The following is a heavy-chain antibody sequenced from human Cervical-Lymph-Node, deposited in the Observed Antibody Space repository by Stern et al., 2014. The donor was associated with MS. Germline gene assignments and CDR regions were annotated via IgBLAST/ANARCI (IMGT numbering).Heavy chain of an antibody. CDR3: TKAWDS. Sequence: QVQIVQSGAEVKKPGASVKVSCKTSGYTFTSDDINWVRQASGQGLEWMGWMNPDSGDTGYAQKFKGSININRGTSISTAYMELTTLRSEDTAVYYCTKAWDSWGQGTLVIVSS. CDR1: GYTFTSDD. V-gene: IGHV1-8*01. CDR2: MNPDSGDT. J-gene: IGHJ4*02.